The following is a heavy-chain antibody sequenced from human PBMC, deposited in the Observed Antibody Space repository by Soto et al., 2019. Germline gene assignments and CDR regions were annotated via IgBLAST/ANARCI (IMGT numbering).Heavy chain of an antibody. D-gene: IGHD3-3*01. CDR1: GFTFSNAW. J-gene: IGHJ3*02. CDR3: TTDAVLRFLEWLLGAPGDAFDI. CDR2: IKSKTDGGTT. V-gene: IGHV3-15*07. Sequence: GGSLRLSCAASGFTFSNAWMNWVRQAPGKGLEWVGRIKSKTDGGTTDYAAPVKGRFTISRDDSKNTLYLQMNSLKTEDTAVYYCTTDAVLRFLEWLLGAPGDAFDIWGQGTMVTVSS.